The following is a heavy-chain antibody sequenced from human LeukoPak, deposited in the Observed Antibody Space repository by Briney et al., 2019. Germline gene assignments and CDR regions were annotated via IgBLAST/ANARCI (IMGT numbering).Heavy chain of an antibody. CDR2: IYYSGST. CDR3: ARVGMVTSGFVDY. Sequence: RASETLSLTCTVSGGSISSYYWSWIRQPPGKGLEWIGYIYYSGSTYYNPSLESRVTISLDTSKNQFSLKLSSVTAADTAVYYCARVGMVTSGFVDYWGQGTLVTVSS. CDR1: GGSISSYY. D-gene: IGHD2-21*02. J-gene: IGHJ4*02. V-gene: IGHV4-59*08.